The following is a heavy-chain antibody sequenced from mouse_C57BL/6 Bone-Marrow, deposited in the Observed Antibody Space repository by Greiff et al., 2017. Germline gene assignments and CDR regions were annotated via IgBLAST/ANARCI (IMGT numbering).Heavy chain of an antibody. V-gene: IGHV1-18*01. D-gene: IGHD1-1*01. CDR1: GYTFTDYN. Sequence: EVQLQQSGPELVKPGASVKITCKASGYTFTDYNMDWVKQSHGKSLEWIGDINPNNGGTIYNQKFKGKATLTVDKSSSTAYVERRSLTSEDTAVYYCARDLGRSSYPHWYFDVWGTGTTVTVSS. CDR2: INPNNGGT. CDR3: ARDLGRSSYPHWYFDV. J-gene: IGHJ1*03.